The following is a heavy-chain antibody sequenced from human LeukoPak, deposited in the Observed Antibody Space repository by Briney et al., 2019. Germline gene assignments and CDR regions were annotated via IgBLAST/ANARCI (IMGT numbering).Heavy chain of an antibody. Sequence: ASVKVSCKASGYTFTGYYMHWVRQAPGQGVEWMGWINPNSGGTNYAQKFQGRVTMTRDTSISTAYMELSRLRSDDTAVYYCARDRRPYYYYMDVWGKGTTVTISS. CDR3: ARDRRPYYYYMDV. CDR2: INPNSGGT. V-gene: IGHV1-2*02. J-gene: IGHJ6*03. CDR1: GYTFTGYY.